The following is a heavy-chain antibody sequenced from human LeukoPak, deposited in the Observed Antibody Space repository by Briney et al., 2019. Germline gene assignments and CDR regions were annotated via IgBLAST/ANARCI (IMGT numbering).Heavy chain of an antibody. D-gene: IGHD5-24*01. J-gene: IGHJ6*03. CDR2: IYYSGST. CDR3: ARVVGDGYNWGVYYYYYYYMDV. V-gene: IGHV4-61*01. Sequence: SETLSLTCTVSGASISIISYYWSWIRQPPGKGLEWIGYIYYSGSTNYNPSLKSRVTISVDTSKNQFSLKLSSVTAADTAVYYCARVVGDGYNWGVYYYYYYYMDVWGKGTTVTISS. CDR1: GASISIISYY.